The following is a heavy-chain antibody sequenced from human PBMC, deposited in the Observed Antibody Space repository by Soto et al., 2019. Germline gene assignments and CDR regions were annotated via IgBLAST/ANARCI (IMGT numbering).Heavy chain of an antibody. J-gene: IGHJ3*01. Sequence: QLQLQESGPGLVKPSETLSLTCSVSGDSISGSSYFWGWVRQPPGRGLESIGAIHYRGKTHYNPSLKSRVTISVDTSRNQCSLELTSVTAVDTATYYCARYRNFVFGDDAFDVWGQGTMVAVSS. D-gene: IGHD3-3*01. CDR1: GDSISGSSYF. V-gene: IGHV4-39*01. CDR3: ARYRNFVFGDDAFDV. CDR2: IHYRGKT.